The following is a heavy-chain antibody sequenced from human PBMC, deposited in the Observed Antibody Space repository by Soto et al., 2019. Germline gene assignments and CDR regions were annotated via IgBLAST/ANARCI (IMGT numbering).Heavy chain of an antibody. Sequence: GASVKVSCKASGGTFSSYAISWVRQAPGQGLEWMGGIIPILGTANYAQKFQGRVTVTADESTSTAYMELSSLRSEDTAVYYCAIDEYLVGATVNNWFDPWGQGTLVTVSS. CDR1: GGTFSSYA. CDR2: IIPILGTA. CDR3: AIDEYLVGATVNNWFDP. D-gene: IGHD1-26*01. V-gene: IGHV1-69*13. J-gene: IGHJ5*02.